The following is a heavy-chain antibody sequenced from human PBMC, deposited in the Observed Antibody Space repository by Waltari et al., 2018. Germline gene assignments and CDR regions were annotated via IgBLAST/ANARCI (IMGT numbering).Heavy chain of an antibody. J-gene: IGHJ4*02. CDR3: ARDRGRGLYLDS. D-gene: IGHD5-12*01. V-gene: IGHV4-4*02. CDR1: GDSMRSTDC. Sequence: QLQESGPGLVKPSGTLSLTCAVSGDSMRSTDCWSWVRQSPGKGLEWMGQVRGDWKTNYNPSFASRLTISLDTYNNQFSLKVTSATAADTAVYYCARDRGRGLYLDSWGPGILVTVSP. CDR2: VRGDWKT.